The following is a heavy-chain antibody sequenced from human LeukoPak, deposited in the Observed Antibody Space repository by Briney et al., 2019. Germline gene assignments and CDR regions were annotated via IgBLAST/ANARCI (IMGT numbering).Heavy chain of an antibody. Sequence: GGSLRLSCAASGFTFSSYWMSWVRQAPGKGLEWVANVKQDGSEKYYVDSVKGRFTISRDNAKNSLYLQMNSLRAEDTAVYYCARDRGSVYRSDYFDYWGQGTLVTVSS. CDR3: ARDRGSVYRSDYFDY. CDR1: GFTFSSYW. D-gene: IGHD3-16*02. J-gene: IGHJ4*02. CDR2: VKQDGSEK. V-gene: IGHV3-7*01.